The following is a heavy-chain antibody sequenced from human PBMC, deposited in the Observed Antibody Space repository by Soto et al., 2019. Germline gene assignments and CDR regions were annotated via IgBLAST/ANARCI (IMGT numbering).Heavy chain of an antibody. Sequence: GGSLRLSCAASGFNFDDYAMHWVRQIPGKGLEWVSGISWESGSIGYADSVKGRFSISRDNAKNSLYLQMHSLRAEDAALYYCAKGSGGFGELFGWFDPWGQGTLVTVSS. J-gene: IGHJ5*02. V-gene: IGHV3-9*01. D-gene: IGHD3-10*01. CDR2: ISWESGSI. CDR1: GFNFDDYA. CDR3: AKGSGGFGELFGWFDP.